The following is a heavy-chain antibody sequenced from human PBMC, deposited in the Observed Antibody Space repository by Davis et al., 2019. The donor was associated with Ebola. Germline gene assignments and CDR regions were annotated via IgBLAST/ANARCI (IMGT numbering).Heavy chain of an antibody. Sequence: MPSETLSLTCTVSGGSISSYYWSWIRQPPGKGLEWIGYIYYSGSTNYNPSLKSRVTIPVDTSKNQFSLKLSSVTAADTAVYYCARHSDLAAAGRGMDVWGQGTTVTVSS. CDR1: GGSISSYY. CDR3: ARHSDLAAAGRGMDV. D-gene: IGHD6-13*01. CDR2: IYYSGST. J-gene: IGHJ6*02. V-gene: IGHV4-59*08.